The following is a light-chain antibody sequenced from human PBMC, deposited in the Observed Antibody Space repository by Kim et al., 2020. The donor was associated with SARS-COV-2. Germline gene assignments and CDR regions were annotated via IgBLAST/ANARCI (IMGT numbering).Light chain of an antibody. Sequence: SYELTQPLSVSVALGQTARITCGGNNIVTKNVHWYQQKPGQAPVLVMYRDTNRPSGIPERFSGSNSGNTATLTISRAQAGDGADYYCQVWDSSTWVFGGGTQLTVL. CDR2: RDT. CDR1: NIVTKN. J-gene: IGLJ3*02. V-gene: IGLV3-9*01. CDR3: QVWDSSTWV.